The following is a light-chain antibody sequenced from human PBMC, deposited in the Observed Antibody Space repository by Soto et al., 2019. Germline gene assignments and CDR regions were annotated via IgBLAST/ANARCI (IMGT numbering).Light chain of an antibody. CDR2: YIS. J-gene: IGKJ5*01. CDR3: QQHNQWPIT. Sequence: IVVTQSPAALSVSPGETASLSCKASQSAGNFLAWYQQKPGQAPRLLIYYISTRATGIPARFSGSGSGTEFTLTINSLQSEDAAVYYCQQHNQWPITFGQGTRLENK. CDR1: QSAGNF. V-gene: IGKV3D-15*01.